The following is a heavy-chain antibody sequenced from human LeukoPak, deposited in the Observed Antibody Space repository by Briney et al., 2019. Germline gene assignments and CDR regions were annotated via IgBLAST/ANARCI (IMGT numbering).Heavy chain of an antibody. CDR1: GGSISSYY. V-gene: IGHV4-59*01. J-gene: IGHJ5*02. CDR2: IYYSGST. Sequence: SETLSLTCTVSGGSISSYYWSWIRQPPGKGLEWIGYIYYSGSTNYNPSLKSRVTISVDTSKNQFSLKLSSVTAADTAVYYCARADYSKFGWFDPWGQGTLVTVSS. CDR3: ARADYSKFGWFDP. D-gene: IGHD4-11*01.